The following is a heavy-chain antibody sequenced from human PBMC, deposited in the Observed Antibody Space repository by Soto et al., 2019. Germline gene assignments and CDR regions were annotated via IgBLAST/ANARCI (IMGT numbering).Heavy chain of an antibody. CDR3: ARDLRCSGGSGLDY. CDR2: ISSSSSYI. J-gene: IGHJ4*02. Sequence: EVQLVESGGGLVKPGGSLRLSCAASGFTFSSYSMNWVRQAPGKGLEWVSSISSSSSYIYYADSVKDRFTISRDNAKNSLYLQMNSLRAEDTAGYYCARDLRCSGGSGLDYWGQGTLVTVSS. D-gene: IGHD2-15*01. V-gene: IGHV3-21*01. CDR1: GFTFSSYS.